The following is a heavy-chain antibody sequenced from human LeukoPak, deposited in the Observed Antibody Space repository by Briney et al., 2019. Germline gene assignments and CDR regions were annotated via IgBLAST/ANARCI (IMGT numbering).Heavy chain of an antibody. J-gene: IGHJ4*02. CDR3: ARDRRGVVDY. CDR2: IWYDGSNK. V-gene: IGHV3-33*01. Sequence: PGRSLRLSCAASGFTFSSYGMHWVRQAPGKGLEWVAVIWYDGSNKYYADSVKGRFTISRDNSKNTLYLQMNSLRAEDTAVHYCARDRRGVVDYWGQGTLVTVSS. D-gene: IGHD3-10*01. CDR1: GFTFSSYG.